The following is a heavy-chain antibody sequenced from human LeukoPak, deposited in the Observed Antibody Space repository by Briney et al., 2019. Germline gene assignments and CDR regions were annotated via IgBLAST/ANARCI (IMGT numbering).Heavy chain of an antibody. CDR1: GYTFTGYH. J-gene: IGHJ4*02. Sequence: ASVKVSCKASGYTFTGYHMHWVRQAPGQGLEWMGWIAPSSGGTNYAQKFQGRVTMTRDTSVSTAYMEVSRLTSDDTAVYYCAREYSSSSGRLYDYWGQGTLVTVSS. CDR2: IAPSSGGT. D-gene: IGHD6-6*01. CDR3: AREYSSSSGRLYDY. V-gene: IGHV1-2*02.